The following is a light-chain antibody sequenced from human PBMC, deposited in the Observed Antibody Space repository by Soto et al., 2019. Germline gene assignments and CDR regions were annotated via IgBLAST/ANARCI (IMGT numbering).Light chain of an antibody. V-gene: IGLV2-14*01. J-gene: IGLJ1*01. CDR3: CSYAGSSTPYV. CDR1: SSDVGGYNY. CDR2: EVS. Sequence: QSALTQPASVSGSPGQSITISCTGTSSDVGGYNYVSWYQQHPGKAPKLMIYEVSNRPSGVSNRFSGSKSGNTASLTISGLQAEDEADYYCCSYAGSSTPYVFGTGTKV.